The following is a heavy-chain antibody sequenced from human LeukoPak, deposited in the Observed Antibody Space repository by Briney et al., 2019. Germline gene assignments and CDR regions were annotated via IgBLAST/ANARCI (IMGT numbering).Heavy chain of an antibody. Sequence: PGGPLSLSCAVSGFPFSDFAMSWVRQAPGKGLEWASTISGGGDNTYFADSVKGRFTISRDNSKNTLFLQMVSLRAEDTAVYYCAKFEGALLGNYYMDVWGKGTTVTVSS. CDR3: AKFEGALLGNYYMDV. CDR2: ISGGGDNT. V-gene: IGHV3-23*01. CDR1: GFPFSDFA. J-gene: IGHJ6*03.